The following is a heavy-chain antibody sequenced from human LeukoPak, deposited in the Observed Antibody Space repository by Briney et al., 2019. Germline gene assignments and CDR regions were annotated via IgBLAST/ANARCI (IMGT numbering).Heavy chain of an antibody. Sequence: GGSLRLSCAASGFTVSRNYMSWVRQAPAKGLEWVSEIYSGGSTYYAASVKGRFSISRDNSKNTVYLQMNSLRVEDTAVYYCARELREHGVFDIWGQGIMVTVSS. V-gene: IGHV3-53*01. CDR2: IYSGGST. D-gene: IGHD1-26*01. J-gene: IGHJ3*02. CDR1: GFTVSRNY. CDR3: ARELREHGVFDI.